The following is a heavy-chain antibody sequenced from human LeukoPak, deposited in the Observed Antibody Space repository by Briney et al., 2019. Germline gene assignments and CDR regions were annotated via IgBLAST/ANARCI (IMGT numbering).Heavy chain of an antibody. V-gene: IGHV4-34*01. CDR1: GGSISGGY. D-gene: IGHD2-15*01. CDR3: ARVVVAATSIGSVDY. J-gene: IGHJ4*02. CDR2: INHSGST. Sequence: SETLSLTCTVSGGSISGGYWSWIRQPPGKGLEWIGEINHSGSTNYNPSLKSRVTISVDTSKNQFSLKLSSVTAADTAVYYCARVVVAATSIGSVDYWGQGTLVTVSS.